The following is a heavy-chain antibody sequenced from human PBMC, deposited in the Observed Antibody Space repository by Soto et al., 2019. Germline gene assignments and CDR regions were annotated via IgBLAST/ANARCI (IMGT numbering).Heavy chain of an antibody. CDR1: GGSVSSPGFH. CDR3: ARHSSPYSYSDWFDP. Sequence: QLQLHESGPRLVKPSETLSLTCTVSGGSVSSPGFHWGWIRQPPGKGLQWVGTISYSETTYSNPSPKPRVTIAVDTSKNQFSLKRSSVTAADSAVYYCARHSSPYSYSDWFDPWGQGTLVTVSS. V-gene: IGHV4-39*01. CDR2: ISYSETT. D-gene: IGHD1-26*01. J-gene: IGHJ5*02.